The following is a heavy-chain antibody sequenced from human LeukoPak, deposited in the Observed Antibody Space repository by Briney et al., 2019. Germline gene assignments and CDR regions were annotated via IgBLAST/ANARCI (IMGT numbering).Heavy chain of an antibody. CDR1: GFMFSSYR. J-gene: IGHJ4*02. CDR2: ISSSSSAI. CDR3: ARSLYGDGDY. Sequence: GGSLGLSCAASGFMFSSYRMNWVRQAPGKELEWVSYISSSSSAIYYADSVKGRFAISRDNAKNSLYLQMNSLRAEDTAVYYCARSLYGDGDYWGQGTLVTVSS. D-gene: IGHD2-21*02. V-gene: IGHV3-48*04.